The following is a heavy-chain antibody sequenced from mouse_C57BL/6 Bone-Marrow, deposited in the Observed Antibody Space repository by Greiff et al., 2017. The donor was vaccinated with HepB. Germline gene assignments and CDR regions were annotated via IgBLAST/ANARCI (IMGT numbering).Heavy chain of an antibody. Sequence: VQLQQPGAELVMPGASVKLSCKASGYTFTSYWMHWVKQRPGQGLEWIGEIDPSDSYTNYNQKFKGKSTLTVDKSSSTAYMQLSSLTSEDSAVYYWAKGGSSFFDYWGQGTTLTVSS. V-gene: IGHV1-69*01. CDR1: GYTFTSYW. J-gene: IGHJ2*01. CDR2: IDPSDSYT. D-gene: IGHD1-1*01. CDR3: AKGGSSFFDY.